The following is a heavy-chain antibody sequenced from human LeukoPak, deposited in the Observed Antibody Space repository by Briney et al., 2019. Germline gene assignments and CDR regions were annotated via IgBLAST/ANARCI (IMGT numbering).Heavy chain of an antibody. D-gene: IGHD3-10*01. J-gene: IGHJ4*02. CDR1: GFTFSTYW. CDR3: ARDLVLGSGSYGQ. CDR2: IHGDGIFT. V-gene: IGHV3-74*01. Sequence: GGSLRLSCAASGFTFSTYWMHWVRQAPGKGLVWVSRIHGDGIFTTSADSVKGRFTISRDNAQNMVYLQMNSLRVEDTAVYYCARDLVLGSGSYGQWGQGTLVTVSS.